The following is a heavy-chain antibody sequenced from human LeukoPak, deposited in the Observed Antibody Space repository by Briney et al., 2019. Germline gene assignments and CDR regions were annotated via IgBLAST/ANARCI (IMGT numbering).Heavy chain of an antibody. CDR2: INPSGGST. CDR3: ARDIRRVRDDSSGYEVDY. CDR1: GYTFTSYY. J-gene: IGHJ4*02. Sequence: ASVKVSFKASGYTFTSYYMHWVRQAPGQGLEWMGIINPSGGSTSYAQKFQGRVTMTRDTSTSTVYMELSSLRSEDTAVYYCARDIRRVRDDSSGYEVDYWGQGTLVTVSS. D-gene: IGHD3-22*01. V-gene: IGHV1-46*01.